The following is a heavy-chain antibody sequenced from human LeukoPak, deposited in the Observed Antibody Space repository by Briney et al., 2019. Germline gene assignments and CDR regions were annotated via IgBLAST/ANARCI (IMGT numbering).Heavy chain of an antibody. V-gene: IGHV1-69*04. CDR1: GGTFSSYA. J-gene: IGHJ6*02. Sequence: ASVKVSCKASGGTFSSYAISWVRQAPGQGLEWMGRIIPILGIANYAQKFQGRVTITADKSTSTAYMELSSLRSEDTAVYYCASGSYYGSGSYYHHYYGMDVWGQGTTVTVSS. CDR3: ASGSYYGSGSYYHHYYGMDV. CDR2: IIPILGIA. D-gene: IGHD3-10*01.